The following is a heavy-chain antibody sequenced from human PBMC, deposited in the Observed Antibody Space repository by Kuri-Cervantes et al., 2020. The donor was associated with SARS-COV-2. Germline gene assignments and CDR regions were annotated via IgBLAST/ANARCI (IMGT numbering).Heavy chain of an antibody. CDR2: ISSSSSYI. CDR3: ARDYGSGPSGAYCCYGMDV. D-gene: IGHD3-10*01. V-gene: IGHV3-21*01. Sequence: LSLTCAASGFTFSSYSMNWVRQAPGKGLEWVSSISSSSSYISHADSMKGRFTISRDNAKNSLYLQMNSLRAEDTAVYYCARDYGSGPSGAYCCYGMDVWGQGTTVTVSS. J-gene: IGHJ6*02. CDR1: GFTFSSYS.